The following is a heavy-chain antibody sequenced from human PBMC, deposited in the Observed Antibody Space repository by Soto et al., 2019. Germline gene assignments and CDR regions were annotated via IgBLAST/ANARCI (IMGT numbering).Heavy chain of an antibody. CDR1: GYTFTSYF. J-gene: IGHJ6*02. CDR2: ISAYNGNT. Sequence: QVPLVQSGAEVKKPGASVKVSCKASGYTFTSYFITWVRQAPGQGLEWMGWISAYNGNTNYAQMLQGRVTMTTDTSTATAYMEMTSLRSDDTAVYYCARQNYYSGMDVWGQGTTVTVSS. CDR3: ARQNYYSGMDV. V-gene: IGHV1-18*01.